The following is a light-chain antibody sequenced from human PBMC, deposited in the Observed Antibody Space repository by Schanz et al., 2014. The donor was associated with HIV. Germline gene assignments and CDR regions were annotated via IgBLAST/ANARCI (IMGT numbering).Light chain of an antibody. CDR3: QQYSDYPLT. CDR2: QAS. Sequence: DIQMTQSPSTLSASVGDRVTITCRASQNIDDWLAWYQQKPGKAPNLLIYQASTLKTGVPSRFSGSRSGTEFTLTISSLQPDDFATYYCQQYSDYPLTFGPGSTVDV. J-gene: IGKJ3*01. CDR1: QNIDDW. V-gene: IGKV1-5*03.